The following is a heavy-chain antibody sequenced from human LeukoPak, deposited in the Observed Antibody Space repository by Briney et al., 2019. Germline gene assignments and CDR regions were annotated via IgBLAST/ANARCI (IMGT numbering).Heavy chain of an antibody. CDR3: AKAYYDFWSGYQFDY. CDR2: ISGSGGST. J-gene: IGHJ4*02. V-gene: IGHV3-23*01. CDR1: GFTFSSYA. Sequence: GGSLRLSCAASGFTFSSYAMSWVRQAPGKGLEWVSAISGSGGSTYYADSVKGRFTISRDNSKNTLYLQMNSLRAEDTAVYYCAKAYYDFWSGYQFDYWGQGTLVTVSS. D-gene: IGHD3-3*01.